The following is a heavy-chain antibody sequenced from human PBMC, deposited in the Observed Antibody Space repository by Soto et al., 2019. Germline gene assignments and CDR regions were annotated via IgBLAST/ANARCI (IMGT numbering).Heavy chain of an antibody. J-gene: IGHJ4*02. CDR2: IYYSGST. CDR1: GGSISSYY. CDR3: ASFRSGYSGFDY. Sequence: SETLSLTCTVSGGSISSYYWSRIRQPPGKGLEWIGYIYYSGSTNYNPSLKSRVTISVDTSKNQFSLKLSSVTAADTAVYYCASFRSGYSGFDYWGQGTLVTVSS. D-gene: IGHD3-3*01. V-gene: IGHV4-59*01.